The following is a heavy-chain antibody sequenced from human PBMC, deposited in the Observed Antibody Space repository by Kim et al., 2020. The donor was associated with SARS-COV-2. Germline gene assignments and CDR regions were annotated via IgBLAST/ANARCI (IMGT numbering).Heavy chain of an antibody. CDR3: AKLAGRELGEYYFDS. J-gene: IGHJ4*02. Sequence: DAVKGRFTVSRDISKNTLDRQMNRRRPEDTAVYYCAKLAGRELGEYYFDSWGQGTLVTVSS. D-gene: IGHD7-27*01. V-gene: IGHV3-23*01.